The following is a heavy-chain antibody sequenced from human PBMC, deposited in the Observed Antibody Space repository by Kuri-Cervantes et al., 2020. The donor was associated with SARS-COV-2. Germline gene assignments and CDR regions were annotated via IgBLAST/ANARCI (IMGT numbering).Heavy chain of an antibody. CDR3: AVIQNSGSYSTKSSYFDY. V-gene: IGHV3-21*04. CDR2: ISSSSSYI. J-gene: IGHJ4*02. CDR1: GFTFSSYS. Sequence: GESLKISCAASGFTFSSYSMNWVRQAPGKGLEWVSSISSSSSYIYYADSVKGRFTISRDNAKNSLYLQMNSLRAEDTAVYCCAVIQNSGSYSTKSSYFDYWGQGTLVTVSS. D-gene: IGHD1-26*01.